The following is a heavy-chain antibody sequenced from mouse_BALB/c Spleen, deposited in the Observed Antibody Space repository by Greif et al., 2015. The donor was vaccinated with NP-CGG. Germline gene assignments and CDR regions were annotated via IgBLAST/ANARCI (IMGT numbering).Heavy chain of an antibody. CDR1: GYTFTEYI. V-gene: IGHV1-62-2*01. D-gene: IGHD2-14*01. CDR3: ARHPYRYNRGYAMDY. CDR2: FYPGSGSI. Sequence: VQGVESGAGLVKPGASVKLSCKASGYTFTEYIIHWVKQRSGQGLEWIGWFYPGSGSIKYNEKFKDKATLTADKSSSTVYMELSRLTSEDSAVYFCARHPYRYNRGYAMDYWGQGTSVTVSS. J-gene: IGHJ4*01.